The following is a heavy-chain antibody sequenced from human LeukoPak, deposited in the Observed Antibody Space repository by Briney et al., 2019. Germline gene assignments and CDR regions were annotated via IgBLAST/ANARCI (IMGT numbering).Heavy chain of an antibody. Sequence: GRSLRLSCAASGSTFSSYAMHWVRQAPGKGLEWVAVISYDGSNKYYADSVKGRFTISRDNSKNTLYLQMNSLRAEDTAVYYCARDGIVVVPAAIPLGAFDIWGQGTMVTVSS. CDR3: ARDGIVVVPAAIPLGAFDI. CDR2: ISYDGSNK. D-gene: IGHD2-2*01. J-gene: IGHJ3*02. CDR1: GSTFSSYA. V-gene: IGHV3-30-3*01.